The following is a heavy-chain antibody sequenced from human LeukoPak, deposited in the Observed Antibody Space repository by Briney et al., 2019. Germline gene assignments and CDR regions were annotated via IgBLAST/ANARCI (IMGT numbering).Heavy chain of an antibody. CDR3: ARDLAVAGTPHFDY. CDR1: GDSVSSNSAA. Sequence: SQTLSLTCVISGDSVSSNSAAWNWIRQSPSRGLEWLGRTYYRSKWYNDYAVSVKSRITISPDTSKNQFSLQLNSVTPEDTAVYFCARDLAVAGTPHFDYWGQGTLVTVSS. CDR2: TYYRSKWYN. D-gene: IGHD6-19*01. V-gene: IGHV6-1*01. J-gene: IGHJ4*02.